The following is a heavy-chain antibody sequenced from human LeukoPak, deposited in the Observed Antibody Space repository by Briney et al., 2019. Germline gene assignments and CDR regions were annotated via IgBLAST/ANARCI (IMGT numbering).Heavy chain of an antibody. J-gene: IGHJ4*02. V-gene: IGHV4-59*01. Sequence: SETLSLTCTVSGASISSYYWSWIRQPPGKGLEWLGFIYYSGSTNYNPPLKSRVTISGDTSKNHLSLNVSSVTAADTAVYYCARAPRGSVSRFDYWGQGTLVTVSS. CDR1: GASISSYY. D-gene: IGHD3-10*01. CDR3: ARAPRGSVSRFDY. CDR2: IYYSGST.